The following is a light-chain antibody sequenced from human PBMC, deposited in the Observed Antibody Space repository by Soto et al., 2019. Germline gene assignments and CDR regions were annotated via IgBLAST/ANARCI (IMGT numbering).Light chain of an antibody. V-gene: IGKV1-39*01. J-gene: IGKJ1*01. Sequence: DSQMTQSPSSLSASGGERVTITVRASQSVSSYLNWYQQKPGKAPKLLIYAASSLQSRVPSRFSGSGSGTEFTLTISSLQPEDFATYDCQQSYSTPWTFGQGTKVEIK. CDR3: QQSYSTPWT. CDR1: QSVSSY. CDR2: AAS.